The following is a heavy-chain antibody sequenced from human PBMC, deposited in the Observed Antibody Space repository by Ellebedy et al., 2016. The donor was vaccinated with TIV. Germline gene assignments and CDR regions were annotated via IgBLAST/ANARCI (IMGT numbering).Heavy chain of an antibody. Sequence: GGSLRLSCAASGFSFSRYGMHWVRQAPGKGLEWVAVISDDGSNKNYADYVKGRFSISRDTSKNTLYLQMNSLKAEDTAVYYCARDTCSSSCPGYYYYYGMDVWGQGTTVTVSS. CDR3: ARDTCSSSCPGYYYYYGMDV. D-gene: IGHD2-2*01. CDR2: ISDDGSNK. J-gene: IGHJ6*02. CDR1: GFSFSRYG. V-gene: IGHV3-30*03.